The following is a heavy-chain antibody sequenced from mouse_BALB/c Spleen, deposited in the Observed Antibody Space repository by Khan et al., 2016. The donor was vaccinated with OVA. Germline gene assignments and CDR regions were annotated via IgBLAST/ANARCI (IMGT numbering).Heavy chain of an antibody. J-gene: IGHJ3*01. D-gene: IGHD1-2*01. CDR2: ISPGSGDT. CDR3: ARRNYFGYTFAY. V-gene: IGHV1-77*01. Sequence: QVQLKESGAELARPGASVKLSCKTSGYTFTDYYINWVKQRTGQGLEWIGEISPGSGDTYYNEKFKGKATLTADKSSSTAYMQLSSLTSEASAIYCWARRNYFGYTFAYWGQGTLVTVSA. CDR1: GYTFTDYY.